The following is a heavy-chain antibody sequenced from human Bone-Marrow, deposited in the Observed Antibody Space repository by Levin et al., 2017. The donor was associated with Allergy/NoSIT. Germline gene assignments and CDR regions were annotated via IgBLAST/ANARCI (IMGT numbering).Heavy chain of an antibody. V-gene: IGHV1-2*06. CDR3: ARVGSYCSSTSCHAYYYYMDV. CDR1: GYTFTGYY. D-gene: IGHD2-2*01. J-gene: IGHJ6*03. CDR2: INPNSGGT. Sequence: ASVKVSCKASGYTFTGYYMHWVRQAPGQGLEWMGRINPNSGGTNYAQKFQGRVTMTRDTSISTAYMELSRLRSDDTAVYYCARVGSYCSSTSCHAYYYYMDVWGKGTTVTVSS.